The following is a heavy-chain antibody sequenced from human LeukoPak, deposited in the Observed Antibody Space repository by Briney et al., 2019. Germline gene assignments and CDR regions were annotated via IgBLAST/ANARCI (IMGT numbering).Heavy chain of an antibody. D-gene: IGHD5-24*01. Sequence: GASVKVSCKVSGYTLTELSMHWVRQAPGKGLEWMGGFDPEDGETIYAKTFQGRVTMTEDTSTDTAYMELSSLRSEDTAVYYCATGPHFKMSYWGQGTLVTVSS. CDR1: GYTLTELS. J-gene: IGHJ4*02. CDR3: ATGPHFKMSY. CDR2: FDPEDGET. V-gene: IGHV1-24*01.